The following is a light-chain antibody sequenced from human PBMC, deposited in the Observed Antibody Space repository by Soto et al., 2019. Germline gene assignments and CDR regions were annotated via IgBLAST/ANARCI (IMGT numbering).Light chain of an antibody. CDR1: QRIVRSY. CDR3: QQYGGTPIT. V-gene: IGKV3-20*01. Sequence: VFTQSPSTLSFPPWESATLSCRAAQRIVRSYLAWYQQKPGQAPRLLIYGASSRAAGIPDRFSGSGSGTDFSLTISTLEPEDFAVYYCQQYGGTPITFGQGTRLEIK. J-gene: IGKJ5*01. CDR2: GAS.